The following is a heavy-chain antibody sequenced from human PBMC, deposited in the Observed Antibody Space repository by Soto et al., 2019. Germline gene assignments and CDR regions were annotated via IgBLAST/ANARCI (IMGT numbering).Heavy chain of an antibody. CDR3: ASLFPYYDILTGYYNDAFDI. V-gene: IGHV1-69*02. D-gene: IGHD3-9*01. Sequence: SVKVSCKASGGTFSSYTISWVRQAPGQGLECMGRIIPILGIANYAQKFQGRVTITADKSTSTAYMELSSLRSEDTAVYYCASLFPYYDILTGYYNDAFDIWGQGTMVTVSS. CDR2: IIPILGIA. J-gene: IGHJ3*02. CDR1: GGTFSSYT.